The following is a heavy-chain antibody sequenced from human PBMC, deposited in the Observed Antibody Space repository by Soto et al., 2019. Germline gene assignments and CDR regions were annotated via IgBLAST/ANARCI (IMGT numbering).Heavy chain of an antibody. J-gene: IGHJ4*02. CDR2: IKSKTDGGTT. CDR1: GFTFSSYA. CDR3: TTDLQIVVVPAAMSY. D-gene: IGHD2-2*01. Sequence: EVQLLESGGGLVQPGGSLRLSCAASGFTFSSYAMSWVRQAPGKGLEWVGRIKSKTDGGTTDYAAPVKGRFTISRDDSKNTLYLQMNSLKTEDTAVYYCTTDLQIVVVPAAMSYWGQGTLVTVSS. V-gene: IGHV3-15*01.